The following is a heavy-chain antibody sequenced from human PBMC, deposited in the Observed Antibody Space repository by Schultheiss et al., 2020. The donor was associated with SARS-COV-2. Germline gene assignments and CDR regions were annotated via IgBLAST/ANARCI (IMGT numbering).Heavy chain of an antibody. D-gene: IGHD3-10*01. CDR3: ARGGSGSYYNF. CDR1: GGSISSYY. V-gene: IGHV4-59*08. CDR2: IYYSGST. Sequence: SETLSLTCTVSGGSISSYYWSWIRQPPGKGLEWIGYIYYSGSTIYNPSLKSRVTISVDTSKNQFSLKLSSVTAADTAVYYCARGGSGSYYNFWGQGTLVTVSS. J-gene: IGHJ4*02.